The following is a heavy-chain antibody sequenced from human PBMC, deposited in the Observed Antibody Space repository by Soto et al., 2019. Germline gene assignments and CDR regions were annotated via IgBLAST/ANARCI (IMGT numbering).Heavy chain of an antibody. Sequence: QITLKESGPTLVKPTQTLTLTCTFSGFSLSTSGVGVGWIRQPPGKALEWLALIYWDDDKRYSPSLKSRLTVTKDTSKNQVVLTMTNMDPVDTATYYCAHVYGGYDNFDYWGQGTLVTVSS. J-gene: IGHJ4*02. CDR2: IYWDDDK. V-gene: IGHV2-5*02. CDR1: GFSLSTSGVG. CDR3: AHVYGGYDNFDY. D-gene: IGHD5-12*01.